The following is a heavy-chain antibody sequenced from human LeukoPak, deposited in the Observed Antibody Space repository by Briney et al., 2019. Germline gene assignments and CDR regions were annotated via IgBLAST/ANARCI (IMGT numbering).Heavy chain of an antibody. J-gene: IGHJ5*02. CDR1: GYSISSGYY. V-gene: IGHV4-38-2*02. D-gene: IGHD1-1*01. CDR3: ARDQGTVIGYNWFDP. CDR2: IYHSGST. Sequence: PSETLSLTCTVSGYSISSGYYWGWIRQPPGKGLEWIGSIYHSGSTYYNPSLKSRVTISVDTTKNQFSLKLSSVTAADTAVYYCARDQGTVIGYNWFDPWGQGTLVTVSS.